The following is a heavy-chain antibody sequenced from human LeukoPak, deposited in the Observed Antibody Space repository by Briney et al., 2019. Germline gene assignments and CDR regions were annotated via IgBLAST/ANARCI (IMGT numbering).Heavy chain of an antibody. CDR2: ISYDGSNK. CDR1: GFTFSSYG. CDR3: ARDTDGITIFGETDAFDI. D-gene: IGHD3-3*01. J-gene: IGHJ3*02. Sequence: GGSVRLSCAASGFTFSSYGMHWVRQAPGKGLEWVAVISYDGSNKYYADSVKGRFTISRDNSKNTLYLQMNSLRAEDTAVYYCARDTDGITIFGETDAFDIWGQGTMVTVSS. V-gene: IGHV3-30*03.